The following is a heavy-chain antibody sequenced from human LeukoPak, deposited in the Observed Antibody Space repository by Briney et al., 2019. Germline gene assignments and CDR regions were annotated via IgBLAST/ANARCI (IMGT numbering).Heavy chain of an antibody. CDR3: AREGHGDYLNNYFDY. CDR2: IYYSGST. J-gene: IGHJ4*02. Sequence: SETLSLTCAVYGGSFSSYYWSWIRQPPGKGLEWIGYIYYSGSTNYNPSLKSRVTISVDTSKNQFSLKLSSVTAADTAVYYCAREGHGDYLNNYFDYWGQGTLVTVSS. D-gene: IGHD4-17*01. V-gene: IGHV4-59*01. CDR1: GGSFSSYY.